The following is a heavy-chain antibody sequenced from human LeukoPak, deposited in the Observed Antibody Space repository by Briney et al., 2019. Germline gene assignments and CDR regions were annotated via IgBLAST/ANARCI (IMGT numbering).Heavy chain of an antibody. D-gene: IGHD5-24*01. CDR2: INQDGGDK. CDR3: ARSVMAPAP. CDR1: GFTFSSYW. V-gene: IGHV3-7*01. J-gene: IGHJ5*02. Sequence: GGSLRLSCAASGFTFSSYWMSWVRQAPGKGLEWVAKINQDGGDKYYVDSVEGRFTISRDNARNSLYLQMSSLRAEDTAVYYCARSVMAPAPWGQGTLVTVP.